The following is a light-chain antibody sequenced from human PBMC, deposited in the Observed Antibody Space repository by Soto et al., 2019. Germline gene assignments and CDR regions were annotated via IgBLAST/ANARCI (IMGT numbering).Light chain of an antibody. V-gene: IGLV9-49*01. CDR3: GADHGSGSNFVLL. Sequence: QSVLTQPPSASASLGASVTLTCTLSSGYSNYKVDWYQQRPGKGPRFVMRVGTGGIVGSKGDGIPDRFSVLGSGLNRYLTIQNIQEEDESDYHCGADHGSGSNFVLLFGGGTKLTVL. CDR2: VGTGGIVG. CDR1: SGYSNYK. J-gene: IGLJ2*01.